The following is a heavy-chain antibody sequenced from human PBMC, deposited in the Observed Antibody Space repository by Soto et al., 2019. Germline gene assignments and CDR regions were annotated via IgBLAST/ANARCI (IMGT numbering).Heavy chain of an antibody. Sequence: PSETLSLTCTVSGGSISSYYWSWIRQPPGKGLEWIGYIYYSGSTNYNPSLRSRVTISVDTSKNQFSLKLSSVTAADTAVYYCARHLVCFDPWAQGTLVTVSS. J-gene: IGHJ5*02. CDR3: ARHLVCFDP. D-gene: IGHD3-10*01. CDR1: GGSISSYY. V-gene: IGHV4-59*08. CDR2: IYYSGST.